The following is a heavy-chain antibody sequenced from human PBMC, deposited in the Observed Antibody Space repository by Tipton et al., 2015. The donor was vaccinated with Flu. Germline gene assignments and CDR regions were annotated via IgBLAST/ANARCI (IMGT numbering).Heavy chain of an antibody. D-gene: IGHD6-19*01. J-gene: IGHJ4*02. V-gene: IGHV4-59*01. CDR2: VLYGGST. CDR3: ARDSSGWYVFDY. Sequence: GLVKPSETLSLTCNVSGDSMRSFYWSWIRQSPGKGLEWIGYVLYGGSTNYNPSLKSRVAISMDTSKKQFSLNLSPVSAADTATYYCARDSSGWYVFDYWGQGTPVTVSS. CDR1: GDSMRSFY.